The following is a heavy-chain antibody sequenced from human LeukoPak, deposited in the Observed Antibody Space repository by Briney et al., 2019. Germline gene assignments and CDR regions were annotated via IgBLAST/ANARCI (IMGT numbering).Heavy chain of an antibody. CDR2: IYYSGST. V-gene: IGHV4-61*08. CDR1: GGSINTGGYS. J-gene: IGHJ4*02. CDR3: ARHHSYDSSGYYYFDY. Sequence: SETLSLTCAVSGGSINTGGYSWSWIRQPPGKGLEWIGYIYYSGSTNYNPSLKSRVTISVDTSKNQFSLKLSSVTAADTAVYYCARHHSYDSSGYYYFDYWGQGTLVTVSS. D-gene: IGHD3-22*01.